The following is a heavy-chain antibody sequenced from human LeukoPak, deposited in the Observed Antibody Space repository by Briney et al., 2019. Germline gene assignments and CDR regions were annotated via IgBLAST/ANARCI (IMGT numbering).Heavy chain of an antibody. CDR2: ISYDGSNK. CDR3: ARDLGQYYDTSDNWFDP. V-gene: IGHV3-30*04. J-gene: IGHJ5*02. CDR1: GFTFSSYA. Sequence: GRSLRLSCAASGFTFSSYAMHWVRQAPGKGLEWVAVISYDGSNKYYADSVKGRFTISRDNAKNTLNLQMNSLRAEDTAVYYCARDLGQYYDTSDNWFDPWGQGTLVTVSS. D-gene: IGHD3-22*01.